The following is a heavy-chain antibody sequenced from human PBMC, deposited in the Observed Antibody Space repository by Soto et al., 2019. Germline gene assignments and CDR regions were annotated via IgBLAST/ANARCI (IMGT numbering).Heavy chain of an antibody. CDR3: APHPGGNHYYYGIDV. CDR2: IIPIFGTA. V-gene: IGHV1-69*12. D-gene: IGHD3-10*01. J-gene: IGHJ6*02. CDR1: GGTFSSYA. Sequence: QVQLVQSGAEVKKPGSSVKVSCKASGGTFSSYAISWVRQAPGQGLEWMGGIIPIFGTADYAEKFQGRVTITADELRSPADMERSRLSCEDTAVYYCAPHPGGNHYYYGIDVWGQGTTVTVSS.